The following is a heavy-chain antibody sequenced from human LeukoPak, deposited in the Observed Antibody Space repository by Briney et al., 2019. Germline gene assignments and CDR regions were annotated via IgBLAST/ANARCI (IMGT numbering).Heavy chain of an antibody. J-gene: IGHJ4*02. CDR3: ASSSSGWQDDY. CDR1: GYTFTSYG. CDR2: ISAYNGNT. Sequence: GASVKVSCKASGYTFTSYGISWVRQAPGQGLEWMGWISAYNGNTNYAQKLQGRVTMTTDTSTNTAYMELRSLRSDDTAVYYCASSSSGWQDDYWGQGTLVTVSS. V-gene: IGHV1-18*01. D-gene: IGHD6-19*01.